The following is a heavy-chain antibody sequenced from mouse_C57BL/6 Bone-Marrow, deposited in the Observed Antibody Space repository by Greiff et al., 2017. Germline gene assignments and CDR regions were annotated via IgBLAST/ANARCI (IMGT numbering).Heavy chain of an antibody. D-gene: IGHD4-1*02. Sequence: VQLQQSGPELVKPGASVKISCKASGYTFTDYYMNWVKQSHGKSLEWIGAINPNNGGTSYNQKFKGKATLTVDKSSSTAYMELRSLTSVDSAVYYSARNNLDDWFAYWGQGTLVTVSA. J-gene: IGHJ3*01. CDR3: ARNNLDDWFAY. CDR1: GYTFTDYY. V-gene: IGHV1-26*01. CDR2: INPNNGGT.